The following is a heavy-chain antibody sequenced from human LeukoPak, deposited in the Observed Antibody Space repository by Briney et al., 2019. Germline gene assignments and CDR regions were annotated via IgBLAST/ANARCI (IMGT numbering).Heavy chain of an antibody. V-gene: IGHV4-34*01. CDR1: GVSISGYY. Sequence: PSETLSLTCTVSGVSISGYYWSWIRQPPGKGLEWIGEINHSGSTNYNPSLKSRVTISVDTSKNQFSLKLSSVTAADTAVYYCARGWPFLDYWGQGTLVTVSS. CDR2: INHSGST. D-gene: IGHD5-24*01. J-gene: IGHJ4*02. CDR3: ARGWPFLDY.